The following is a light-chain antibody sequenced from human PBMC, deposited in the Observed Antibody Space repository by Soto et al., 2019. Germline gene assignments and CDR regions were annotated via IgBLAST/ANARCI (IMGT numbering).Light chain of an antibody. CDR1: SSNIGNNY. CDR2: EDN. V-gene: IGLV1-51*02. CDR3: GTWDNSLSIYV. Sequence: QSVLTQPPSVSAAPGQKVTISCSGTSSNIGNNYVSWYQHFPGTAPKLLIYEDNKRPSEIPDRFSGSKSGTSATLGITGLQTGYEADYYCGTWDNSLSIYVFATGTKLTVL. J-gene: IGLJ1*01.